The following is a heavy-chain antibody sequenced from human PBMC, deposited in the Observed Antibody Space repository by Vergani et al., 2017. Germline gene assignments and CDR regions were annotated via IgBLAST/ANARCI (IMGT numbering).Heavy chain of an antibody. CDR1: GYSITNYW. Sequence: EVQLVQSGAEVKKPGESLTISCQGSGYSITNYWIAWVRQRPGKGLEWMGIIYAGDSDVRYSPSFQGQVTMSVDKSLSTAYLQWSSLQASYTAMYYCARLEVIAARPLFYYYYYMDVWGKGTTVTVSS. J-gene: IGHJ6*03. CDR3: ARLEVIAARPLFYYYYYMDV. V-gene: IGHV5-51*03. CDR2: IYAGDSDV. D-gene: IGHD6-6*01.